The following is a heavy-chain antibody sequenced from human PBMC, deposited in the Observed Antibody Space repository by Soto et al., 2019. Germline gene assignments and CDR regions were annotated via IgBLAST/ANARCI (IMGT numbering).Heavy chain of an antibody. Sequence: PSETLSLTCTVSGGSISSYYWSWIRQPPGKGLEWIGYIYYSGSTNYNPSLKSRVTISVDTSKNQFSLKLSSVTAADTAVYYCARHKGYCSSTSCSLYYYYYYYMDVWGKGTTVTVSS. J-gene: IGHJ6*03. CDR3: ARHKGYCSSTSCSLYYYYYYYMDV. CDR2: IYYSGST. CDR1: GGSISSYY. V-gene: IGHV4-59*08. D-gene: IGHD2-2*01.